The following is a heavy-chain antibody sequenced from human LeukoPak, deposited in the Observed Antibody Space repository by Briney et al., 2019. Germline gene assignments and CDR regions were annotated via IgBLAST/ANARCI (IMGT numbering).Heavy chain of an antibody. V-gene: IGHV5-51*01. CDR3: ARQAGAAISYDAFDI. CDR1: GYSLTSYW. D-gene: IGHD1-26*01. Sequence: GEVLKISWKGSGYSLTSYWIGWGRQMPGKGLEWMGIIYPGDSDNRYSPSFQGKVTISADKSIRTAYLQWSSLKASDTAMYYCARQAGAAISYDAFDIWGQGTMVTVSS. CDR2: IYPGDSDN. J-gene: IGHJ3*02.